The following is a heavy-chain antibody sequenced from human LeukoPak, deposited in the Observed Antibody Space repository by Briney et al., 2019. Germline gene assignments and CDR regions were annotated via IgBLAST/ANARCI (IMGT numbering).Heavy chain of an antibody. CDR3: ARAIIAAATARGYYYHYYMDV. D-gene: IGHD6-13*01. CDR1: GYTFTSYY. Sequence: ASVKVSCKASGYTFTSYYMHWVRQAPGQGLEWMGIINPSGGSTSYAQKFQGRVTMTRDTSTSTVYMELSSLRSEDTAVYYCARAIIAAATARGYYYHYYMDVWGKGTTVTVSS. J-gene: IGHJ6*03. V-gene: IGHV1-46*01. CDR2: INPSGGST.